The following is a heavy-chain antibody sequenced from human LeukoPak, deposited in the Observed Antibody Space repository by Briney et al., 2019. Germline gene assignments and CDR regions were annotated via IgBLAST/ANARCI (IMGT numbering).Heavy chain of an antibody. V-gene: IGHV3-30*18. J-gene: IGHJ4*02. D-gene: IGHD1-26*01. Sequence: GGSLRLSCAASGFTFSDYYMSWIRQAPGKGLEWVAVISYDGSNKYYADSVKGRFTISRDNSKNTLYLQMNSLRAEDTAVYYCAKEGSRYYLDYWGQGTLVTVSS. CDR1: GFTFSDYY. CDR2: ISYDGSNK. CDR3: AKEGSRYYLDY.